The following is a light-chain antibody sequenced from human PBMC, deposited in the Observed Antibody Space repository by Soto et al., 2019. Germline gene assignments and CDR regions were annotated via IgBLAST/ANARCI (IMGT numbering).Light chain of an antibody. J-gene: IGKJ1*01. Sequence: AIQMTQSPSSLSASVGDRVTITCRASQGIRKNLGWYQQRPGKAPKLLIYATSNLQTGVPSRFSGSGSGTDFTLTISSLQPEDFATYYCLQDYSYPRTFGQGTKVEIK. V-gene: IGKV1-6*01. CDR2: ATS. CDR1: QGIRKN. CDR3: LQDYSYPRT.